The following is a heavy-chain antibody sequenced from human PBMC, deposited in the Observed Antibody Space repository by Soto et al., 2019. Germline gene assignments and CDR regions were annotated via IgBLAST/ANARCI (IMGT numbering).Heavy chain of an antibody. CDR3: ARDMSGGSSWYEFDS. D-gene: IGHD6-13*01. V-gene: IGHV4-59*01. J-gene: IGHJ4*02. Sequence: SETLSLTCTISGASIRSSYWSWVRQPPGRGLEWIGYVYYTGTTNSNPSLKSRVTISADTSKNLFSLKVVSVTPADTAVYFCARDMSGGSSWYEFDSWGPGTLVTSPQ. CDR1: GASIRSSY. CDR2: VYYTGTT.